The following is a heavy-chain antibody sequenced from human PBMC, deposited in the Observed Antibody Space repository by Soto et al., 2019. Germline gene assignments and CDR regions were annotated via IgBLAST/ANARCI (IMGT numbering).Heavy chain of an antibody. J-gene: IGHJ4*02. CDR2: ISTTRNYT. CDR1: GFTFSDHF. D-gene: IGHD3-3*01. CDR3: ARVSRDYYLYYFDY. Sequence: GGSLRVSCTVSGFTFSDHFMAWVRQAPGKGLEWVSDISTTRNYTKYADSVKGRFSMSRDNARNSVYLQMNRLRADDTAVYYCARVSRDYYLYYFDYRGQVALGTVSS. V-gene: IGHV3-11*06.